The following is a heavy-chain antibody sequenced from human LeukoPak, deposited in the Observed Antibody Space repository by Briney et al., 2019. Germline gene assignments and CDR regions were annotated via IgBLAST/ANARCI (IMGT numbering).Heavy chain of an antibody. CDR1: GGPFSGYN. CDR2: INHSGST. V-gene: IGHV4-34*01. Sequence: SETLSLTCAVYGGPFSGYNWSRIPHPPGKGRGWIGEINHSGSTNYNPSLKSRVTISVDTSKNQFSLKLSSVTAADTAVYYCALDTSIPHSEAFDIWGQGTMVTVSS. J-gene: IGHJ3*02. CDR3: ALDTSIPHSEAFDI. D-gene: IGHD3-3*02.